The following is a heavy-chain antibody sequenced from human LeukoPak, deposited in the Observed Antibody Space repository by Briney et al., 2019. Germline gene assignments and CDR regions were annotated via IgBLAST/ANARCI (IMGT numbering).Heavy chain of an antibody. D-gene: IGHD6-19*01. Sequence: SETLSLTCAVYGGSFSGYYRSWIRQPPGKGLEWIGEINHSGSTNYNPSLKSRVTISVDTSKNQFSLKLSSVTAADTAVYYCARDRKSSGCVDYWGQGTLVTVPS. V-gene: IGHV4-34*01. CDR2: INHSGST. CDR3: ARDRKSSGCVDY. J-gene: IGHJ4*02. CDR1: GGSFSGYY.